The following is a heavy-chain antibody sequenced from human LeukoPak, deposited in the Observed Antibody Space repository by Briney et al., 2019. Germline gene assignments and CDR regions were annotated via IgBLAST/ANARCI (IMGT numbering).Heavy chain of an antibody. CDR1: GFTFSSFG. D-gene: IGHD3-10*02. J-gene: IGHJ6*04. CDR3: AELGITMIGGV. CDR2: ISSSGSTI. V-gene: IGHV3-48*04. Sequence: GGSLRLSCAASGFTFSSFGMSWVRQAPGKGLEWVSAISSSGSTIYYADSVKGRFTISRDNAKNSLYLQMNSLRAEDTAVYYCAELGITMIGGVWGKGTTVTISS.